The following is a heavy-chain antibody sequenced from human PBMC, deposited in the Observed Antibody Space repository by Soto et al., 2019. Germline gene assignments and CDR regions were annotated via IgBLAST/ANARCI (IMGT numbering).Heavy chain of an antibody. Sequence: PGGSLRLSGVISGFTVSSSAMTWVRQAPGKGLEWVSTLSAGGSTYFAASVKGRFTISRNSSANTLYLQMGSLKAEDTAVYYCAKDRGSGGIVTGTPDSWGPGTLVTVSS. V-gene: IGHV3-23*01. J-gene: IGHJ4*02. CDR2: LSAGGST. D-gene: IGHD3-9*01. CDR1: GFTVSSSA. CDR3: AKDRGSGGIVTGTPDS.